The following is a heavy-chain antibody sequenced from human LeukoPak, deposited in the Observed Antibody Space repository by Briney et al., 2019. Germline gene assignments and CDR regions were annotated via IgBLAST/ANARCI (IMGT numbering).Heavy chain of an antibody. CDR3: AKAFSSSPDFDY. D-gene: IGHD6-6*01. V-gene: IGHV3-30*18. Sequence: GSLRLSCAASGFTFSSYEMNWVRQAPGKGLEWVAVISYDGSNKYYADSVKGRFTISRDNSKNTLYLQMNSLRAEDTAVYYCAKAFSSSPDFDYWGQGTLVTVSS. CDR1: GFTFSSYE. J-gene: IGHJ4*02. CDR2: ISYDGSNK.